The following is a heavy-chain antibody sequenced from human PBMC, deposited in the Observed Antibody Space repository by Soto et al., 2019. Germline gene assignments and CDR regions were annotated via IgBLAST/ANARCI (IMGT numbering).Heavy chain of an antibody. V-gene: IGHV1-8*01. CDR1: GYTFTSYD. D-gene: IGHD5-18*01. Sequence: QVQLVQSGAEVKKPGASVKVSCKASGYTFTSYDINWVRQATGQGLEWMGWMNPNSGNTGYAQKFQGRVTLTRNTSISTAYMELSSLRSEDTAVYYCARGFTWIQLWFSFGMDVWGQGTTVTVSS. J-gene: IGHJ6*02. CDR3: ARGFTWIQLWFSFGMDV. CDR2: MNPNSGNT.